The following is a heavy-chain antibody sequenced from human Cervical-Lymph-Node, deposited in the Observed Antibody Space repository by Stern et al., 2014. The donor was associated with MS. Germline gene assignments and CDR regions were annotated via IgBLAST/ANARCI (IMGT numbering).Heavy chain of an antibody. CDR1: GVIFGDYA. CDR3: TKGGESTSDS. D-gene: IGHD4-17*01. Sequence: EVQLVESGGGLVQPGRSLRLSCAASGVIFGDYAMHWVRQAPGQGLEWVSTISRNSAIIGYADSVKGRFTISRDNAKNSLYLQMDSLRAEDTAFYYCTKGGESTSDSWGQGTLVTVSS. CDR2: ISRNSAII. V-gene: IGHV3-9*01. J-gene: IGHJ4*02.